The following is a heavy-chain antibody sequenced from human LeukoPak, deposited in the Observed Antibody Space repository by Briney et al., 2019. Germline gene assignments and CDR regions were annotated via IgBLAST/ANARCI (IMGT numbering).Heavy chain of an antibody. CDR1: GFTFTSSA. V-gene: IGHV1-58*01. J-gene: IGHJ4*02. Sequence: SVKVSCKASGFTFTSSAVQWVRQARGQRLEWIGWIDVGSGNTNYAQKFQERVTITRDMSTSTAYMELSSLRSEDTAVYYCAAVPYYDFWSGYYTCDYWGQGTLVTVSS. CDR2: IDVGSGNT. D-gene: IGHD3-3*01. CDR3: AAVPYYDFWSGYYTCDY.